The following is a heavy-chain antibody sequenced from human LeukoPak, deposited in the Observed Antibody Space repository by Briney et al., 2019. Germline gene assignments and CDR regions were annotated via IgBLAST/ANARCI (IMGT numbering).Heavy chain of an antibody. V-gene: IGHV1-69*05. CDR3: ARVPHPDNWFDP. CDR1: GGTFSSYA. CDR2: IIPIFGTA. Sequence: SVKVSCKASGGTFSSYAISWVRQAPGQGLEWMGGIIPIFGTANYAQKFQGRVTITTDESTSTAYMELSSLRSEDTAVYYCARVPHPDNWFDPWGQGTLVTVSS. D-gene: IGHD4/OR15-4a*01. J-gene: IGHJ5*02.